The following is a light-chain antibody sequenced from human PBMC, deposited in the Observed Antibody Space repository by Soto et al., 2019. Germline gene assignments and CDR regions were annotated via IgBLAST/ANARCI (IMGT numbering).Light chain of an antibody. Sequence: EIVLTQSPATLSLSPGERATLSCRASQSFSSYLAWYQQKPGQAPRLLIYDGSKRAAGIPARFSGRGSGTHFTLTISSLEPEDFTVYYCQQRSNWPPVITFGQGTRLEIK. CDR2: DGS. J-gene: IGKJ5*01. CDR1: QSFSSY. V-gene: IGKV3-11*01. CDR3: QQRSNWPPVIT.